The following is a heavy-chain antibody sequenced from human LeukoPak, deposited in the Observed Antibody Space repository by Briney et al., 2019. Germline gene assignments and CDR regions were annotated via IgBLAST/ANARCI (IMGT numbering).Heavy chain of an antibody. CDR2: INPNSGGT. J-gene: IGHJ6*03. Sequence: ASVRVSCTASGYTFTGYYMHWVRQAPGQGLEWMGWINPNSGGTNYAQKFQGRVTMTRDTSISTAYMELSRLRSDDTAVYYCARGFGSSWYYYYYMDVWGKGTTVTVSS. CDR3: ARGFGSSWYYYYYMDV. CDR1: GYTFTGYY. V-gene: IGHV1-2*02. D-gene: IGHD6-13*01.